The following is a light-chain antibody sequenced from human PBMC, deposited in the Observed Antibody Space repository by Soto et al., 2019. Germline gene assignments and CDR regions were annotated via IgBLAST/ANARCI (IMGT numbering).Light chain of an antibody. V-gene: IGKV3-11*01. CDR2: AAS. Sequence: EIAFTQSPAPLSLSPGARATLSCRASQSVSSYLAWYQQKPGQAPRLLIYAASNRATGIPARFSGSGSGTDFTLTISSLEPEDFAVYYCQHSRTGPWTCGQGTRWIS. J-gene: IGKJ1*01. CDR3: QHSRTGPWT. CDR1: QSVSSY.